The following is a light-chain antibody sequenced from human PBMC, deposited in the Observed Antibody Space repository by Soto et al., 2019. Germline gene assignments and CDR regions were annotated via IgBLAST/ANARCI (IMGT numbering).Light chain of an antibody. Sequence: QSALTQPASVSGSPGLSIAISCIGSSSDVGGYNYVSWHQQHPGKAPKVVIYDVSNRPSGVSDRFSGSKSGNTASLTISGLQAEDEADYYCSSYTSSSTYVYGTGTKVTVL. J-gene: IGLJ1*01. CDR1: SSDVGGYNY. CDR3: SSYTSSSTYV. V-gene: IGLV2-14*01. CDR2: DVS.